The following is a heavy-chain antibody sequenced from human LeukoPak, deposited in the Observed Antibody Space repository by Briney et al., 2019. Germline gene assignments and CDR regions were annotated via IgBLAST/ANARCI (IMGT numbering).Heavy chain of an antibody. CDR3: ASAGGLRPNWFDP. J-gene: IGHJ5*02. CDR2: THYSGST. V-gene: IGHV4-59*12. D-gene: IGHD5-12*01. CDR1: GGSISSYY. Sequence: PSETLSLTCTVSGGSISSYYWSWLRQPPGKGLEYIGYTHYSGSTNYNPSLKSRVTISLDTSGNQFSLKLSSVTAADTAVYYCASAGGLRPNWFDPWGQGTLVTVSS.